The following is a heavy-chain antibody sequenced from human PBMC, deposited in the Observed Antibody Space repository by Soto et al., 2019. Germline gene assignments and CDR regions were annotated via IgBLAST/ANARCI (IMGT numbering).Heavy chain of an antibody. CDR1: GGSISSGDYY. CDR3: ARERPDGSRLGP. D-gene: IGHD6-13*01. CDR2: IYYSGST. Sequence: QVQLQESGPGLVKPSQTLSLTCTVSGGSISSGDYYWSWIRQPPGKGLEWIGYIYYSGSTYYNPSLERRVTISVATSKNQFSLKLSSVTAADTAVYYCARERPDGSRLGPWGQGTLVTVSS. V-gene: IGHV4-30-4*01. J-gene: IGHJ5*02.